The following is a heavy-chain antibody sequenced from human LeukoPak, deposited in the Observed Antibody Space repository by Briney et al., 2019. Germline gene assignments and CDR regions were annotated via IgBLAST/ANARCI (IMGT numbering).Heavy chain of an antibody. CDR1: GGSILTTNW. CDR3: AGESGAFCPFGF. V-gene: IGHV4-4*02. D-gene: IGHD1-26*01. Sequence: SETLSLTCAVSGGSILTTNWWRWVRQPPGQGLEWIGEVHLSGASNYNPSLKSRVSMSIDNSKNQLSLKLTSVTAAGTAIYYCAGESGAFCPFGFWGQGTLVAVSS. CDR2: VHLSGAS. J-gene: IGHJ4*02.